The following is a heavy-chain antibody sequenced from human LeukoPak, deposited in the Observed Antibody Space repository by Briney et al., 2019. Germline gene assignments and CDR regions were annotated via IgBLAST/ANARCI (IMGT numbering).Heavy chain of an antibody. CDR2: IHYSGDI. CDR3: ATRDETRTRMFPPDS. CDR1: GVSVSSNNW. Sequence: PSGTLSLTCAVSGVSVSSNNWWTWVRQPPGKGLEWIGEIHYSGDIKYTPSLKTRVTLSIDTSRNHLSLTLNSVTVADTAVYYCATRDETRTRMFPPDSWGQGTRVTVSS. V-gene: IGHV4-4*02. D-gene: IGHD5-24*01. J-gene: IGHJ4*02.